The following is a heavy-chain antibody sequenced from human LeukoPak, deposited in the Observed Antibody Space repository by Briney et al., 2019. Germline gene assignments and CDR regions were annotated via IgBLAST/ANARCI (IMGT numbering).Heavy chain of an antibody. J-gene: IGHJ5*02. CDR3: AKGTYYDFWSGYSFDP. V-gene: IGHV3-9*03. CDR2: ISWNSGNI. Sequence: PGRSLRLSCAASGFTFDDYAMHWVRHAPGKGREWVSGISWNSGNIVYAYCVKGRFPISRDNAKKSLYLQMNSLRAEDMALYYCAKGTYYDFWSGYSFDPWGQGTLVTASS. D-gene: IGHD3-3*01. CDR1: GFTFDDYA.